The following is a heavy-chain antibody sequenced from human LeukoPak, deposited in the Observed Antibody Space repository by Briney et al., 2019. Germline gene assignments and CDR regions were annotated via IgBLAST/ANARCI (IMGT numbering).Heavy chain of an antibody. CDR1: GGSLSSYY. CDR2: INHSADT. Sequence: SETLPLTCAVYGGSLSSYYWTWVRQPPGKGLEWIGDINHSADTNYNPSLKSRVSISMDTSKNQFSLKLNSVTAADTAVYYCARGWGTHGFDFWGLGTPVTVS. D-gene: IGHD2-8*01. J-gene: IGHJ4*02. V-gene: IGHV4-34*01. CDR3: ARGWGTHGFDF.